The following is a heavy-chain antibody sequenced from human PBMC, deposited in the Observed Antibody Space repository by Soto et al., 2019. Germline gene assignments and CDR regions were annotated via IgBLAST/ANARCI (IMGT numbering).Heavy chain of an antibody. Sequence: GGSLRLSCVASGFTLSDYPMNWVRQAPGKGLEWVSSIRTISSDIYFADSVRGRFTTSRDNAGNSLYLQMTSLKDEDTAVYYCAADSPSFDSWGQGTPVTVSS. J-gene: IGHJ4*02. V-gene: IGHV3-48*02. CDR2: IRTISSDI. CDR3: AADSPSFDS. CDR1: GFTLSDYP.